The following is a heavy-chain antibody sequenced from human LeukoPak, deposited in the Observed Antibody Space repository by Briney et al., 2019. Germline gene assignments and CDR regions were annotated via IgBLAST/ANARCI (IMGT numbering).Heavy chain of an antibody. CDR1: GGSISSYY. CDR3: ARELVVGATKVGGYYYMDV. D-gene: IGHD1-26*01. Sequence: SETLFLTCTVSGGSISSYYWSWIRQPAGEGLEWIGRIYTSGSTNYNPSLKSRVTMSVDTSKNQFSLKLSSVTAADTAVYYCARELVVGATKVGGYYYMDVWGKGTTVTVSS. J-gene: IGHJ6*03. CDR2: IYTSGST. V-gene: IGHV4-4*07.